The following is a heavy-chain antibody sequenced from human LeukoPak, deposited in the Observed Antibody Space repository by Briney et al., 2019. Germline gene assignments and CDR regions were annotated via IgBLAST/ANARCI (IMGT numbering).Heavy chain of an antibody. Sequence: GGSLRLSCAASGFTFSNNWMSWVRQAPGKGLEWVANIKRDGSEKYYVDSVKGRFTISRDNAKNSQYLQMNSLGAEDTAVYYCVRVFIVRARSVFDYWGQGTLVTVSS. V-gene: IGHV3-7*01. CDR3: VRVFIVRARSVFDY. J-gene: IGHJ4*02. CDR2: IKRDGSEK. CDR1: GFTFSNNW. D-gene: IGHD1-26*01.